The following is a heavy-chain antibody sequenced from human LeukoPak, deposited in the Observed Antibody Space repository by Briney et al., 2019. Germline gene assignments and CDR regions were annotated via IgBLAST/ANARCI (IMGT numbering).Heavy chain of an antibody. CDR3: ARLYYGSGSYHFDY. D-gene: IGHD3-10*01. J-gene: IGHJ4*02. CDR1: GGSISSYY. CDR2: IYYSGST. Sequence: SETLSLTCTVSGGSISSYYWSWIRQPPGKGLEWIGYIYYSGSTNYNPSLKSRVTISVDTSKNQFSLKLSSVTAADTAVYYCARLYYGSGSYHFDYWGQGTLVTVSS. V-gene: IGHV4-59*08.